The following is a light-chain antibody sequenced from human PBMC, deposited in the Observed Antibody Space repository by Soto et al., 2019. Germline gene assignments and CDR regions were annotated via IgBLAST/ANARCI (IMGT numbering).Light chain of an antibody. V-gene: IGKV3D-15*01. J-gene: IGKJ4*01. CDR3: QQYDDWLRLT. Sequence: EIVMTQSPATLSVSPGERATLSCRASQSVNIYLAWYQQKPGQAPRLLIFGASYRATGIPARFSGSGSVTEFNLTISSLQSEDFAVYFCQQYDDWLRLTVGGGTNVEI. CDR1: QSVNIY. CDR2: GAS.